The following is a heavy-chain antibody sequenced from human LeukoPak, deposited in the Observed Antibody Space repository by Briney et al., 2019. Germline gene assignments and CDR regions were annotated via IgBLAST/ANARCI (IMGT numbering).Heavy chain of an antibody. J-gene: IGHJ4*02. CDR3: ARMLYYDSSGYPKPRFDY. D-gene: IGHD3-22*01. CDR1: GYSISSGYY. V-gene: IGHV4-38-2*01. Sequence: SETLSLTCAVSGYSISSGYYWGWSRPPPGKGREGIGRIYHRGSTYYNPSLKSRVPISVATSKTQFSLKLSSVTAADTAVYYCARMLYYDSSGYPKPRFDYWGQGTLVTVSS. CDR2: IYHRGST.